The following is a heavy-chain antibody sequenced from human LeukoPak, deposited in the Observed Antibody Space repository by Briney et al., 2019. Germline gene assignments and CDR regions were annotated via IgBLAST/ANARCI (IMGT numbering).Heavy chain of an antibody. Sequence: GGSLRLSCAASGFTFGSYSMSWVRQAPGKGLEWVAHIQQDGSETYCVNSVEGRFTISRYNPKNSLYLQMNSLRAEDTAVYYCASDRFYFGVWGQGTLVTVSS. D-gene: IGHD3-16*01. V-gene: IGHV3-7*05. J-gene: IGHJ4*02. CDR3: ASDRFYFGV. CDR1: GFTFGSYS. CDR2: IQQDGSET.